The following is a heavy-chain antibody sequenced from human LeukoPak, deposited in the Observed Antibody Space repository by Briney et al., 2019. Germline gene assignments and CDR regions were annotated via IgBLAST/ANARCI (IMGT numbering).Heavy chain of an antibody. CDR2: INPNSGGT. CDR3: ASRPSGSYVDAFDI. J-gene: IGHJ3*02. Sequence: GASVKVSCKASGYTFTSYDINWVRQAPGQGLEWMGWINPNSGGTNYAQKFQGWVTMTRDTSISTAYMELSRLRSDDTAVYYCASRPSGSYVDAFDIWGQGTMVTVSS. V-gene: IGHV1-2*04. D-gene: IGHD1-26*01. CDR1: GYTFTSYD.